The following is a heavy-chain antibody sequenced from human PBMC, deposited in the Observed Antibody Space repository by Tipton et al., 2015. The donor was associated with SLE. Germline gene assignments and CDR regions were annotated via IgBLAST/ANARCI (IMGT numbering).Heavy chain of an antibody. CDR3: ARVGGRDGYNFPDY. CDR2: IYYSGST. V-gene: IGHV4-59*12. CDR1: GYSFTSYW. J-gene: IGHJ4*02. Sequence: QLVQSGAEVKKPGESLRISCKGSGYSFTSYWISWVRQMPGKGLEWIGYIYYSGSTNYNPSLKSRVTISVDTSKNQFSLKLSSVTAADTAVYYCARVGGRDGYNFPDYWGQGNLVIVAS. D-gene: IGHD5-24*01.